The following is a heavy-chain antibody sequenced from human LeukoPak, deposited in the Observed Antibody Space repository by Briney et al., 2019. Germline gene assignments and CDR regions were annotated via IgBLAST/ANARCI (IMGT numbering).Heavy chain of an antibody. CDR3: ATSTYSSSPS. D-gene: IGHD6-6*01. CDR2: INEDGSKK. Sequence: GGSLRLSCAVSGFTFRNYWMIWVRQAPGKGLEWVDNINEDGSKKYYVGSVEGRFTISRDDAKNSLFLQMNSLRDEDTGVYYCATSTYSSSPSWGQGTLVSVSS. J-gene: IGHJ5*02. CDR1: GFTFRNYW. V-gene: IGHV3-7*01.